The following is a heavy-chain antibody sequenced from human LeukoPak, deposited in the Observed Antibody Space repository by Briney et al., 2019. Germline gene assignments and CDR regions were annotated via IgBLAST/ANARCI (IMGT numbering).Heavy chain of an antibody. V-gene: IGHV1-69*05. D-gene: IGHD3-3*01. CDR1: GGTFSSYA. Sequence: GASVKVSCKASGGTFSSYAISWVRQAPGQRLEWMGGSIPIFGTANYAQKFQGRVTITTDESTSTAYMELSSLRSEDTAVYYCATEPGLTIFGVVRGAFDIWGQGTMDTVSS. CDR3: ATEPGLTIFGVVRGAFDI. J-gene: IGHJ3*02. CDR2: SIPIFGTA.